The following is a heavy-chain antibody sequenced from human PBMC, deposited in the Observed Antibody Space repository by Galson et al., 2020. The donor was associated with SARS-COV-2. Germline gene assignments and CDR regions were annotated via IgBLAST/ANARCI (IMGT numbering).Heavy chain of an antibody. CDR1: GFTFSSYG. D-gene: IGHD3-22*01. Sequence: GGSLRLSCAASGFTFSSYGMHWVRQAPGKGLEWVAVIWDDGSNKYYADSVKGRFTISRDNSKNTLYLQMNSLRAEDTAVYYCARESSSGYPDYWGQGTLVTVSS. J-gene: IGHJ4*02. CDR2: IWDDGSNK. V-gene: IGHV3-33*01. CDR3: ARESSSGYPDY.